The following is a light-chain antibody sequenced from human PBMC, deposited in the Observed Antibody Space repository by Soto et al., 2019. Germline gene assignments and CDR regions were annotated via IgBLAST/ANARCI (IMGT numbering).Light chain of an antibody. CDR2: GAS. CDR1: QSFSSSY. V-gene: IGKV3-20*01. Sequence: EIVLTQSRGTLSLSPGERASLSCRASQSFSSSYLAWYQQKPGQAPRILIYGASSRATGIPDRFSGSGSGTDVTLTISSLEPEDFAVYYCQHYGSALFTFGPGTKVDVK. CDR3: QHYGSALFT. J-gene: IGKJ3*01.